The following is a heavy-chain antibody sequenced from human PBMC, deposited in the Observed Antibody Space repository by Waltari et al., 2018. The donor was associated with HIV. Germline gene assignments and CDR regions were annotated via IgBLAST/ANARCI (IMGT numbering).Heavy chain of an antibody. CDR3: ARGTWPLWSDFDY. D-gene: IGHD3-10*01. V-gene: IGHV4-61*02. CDR1: GGSISSGSYY. CDR2: IYTSGST. Sequence: QVQLQESGPGLVKPSQTLSLTCTVSGGSISSGSYYWSWIRQPAGKGLEWIGRIYTSGSTNYNPPPKSRVTISVYTSKNQFSLKLSSVTAADTAVYYCARGTWPLWSDFDYWGQGTLVTVSS. J-gene: IGHJ4*02.